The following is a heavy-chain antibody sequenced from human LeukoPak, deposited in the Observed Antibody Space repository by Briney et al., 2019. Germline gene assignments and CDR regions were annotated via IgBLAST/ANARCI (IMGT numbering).Heavy chain of an antibody. V-gene: IGHV3-15*01. D-gene: IGHD1-26*01. CDR3: TTVKRGWSYKPREYYYYYMDV. CDR2: IKSKTDGGTT. J-gene: IGHJ6*03. CDR1: GFSFSRAW. Sequence: GGSLRLSCAASGFSFSRAWMSWVRQAPGKGLEWVGRIKSKTDGGTTDYAAPVKGRFTISRDDSKNTLYLQINSLKTEDTAVYYCTTVKRGWSYKPREYYYYYMDVWGKGTTVTVSS.